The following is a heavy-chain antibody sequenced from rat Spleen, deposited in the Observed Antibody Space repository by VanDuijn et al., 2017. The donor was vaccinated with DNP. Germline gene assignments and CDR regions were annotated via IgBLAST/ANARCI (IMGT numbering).Heavy chain of an antibody. CDR1: GHSISSSY. J-gene: IGHJ1*01. Sequence: EVQLQESGPGLVKSSQSLSLTCSVTGHSISSSYWAWIRKFPGNKMEWMGYISYSGTTGYNPSLKSRISITRDTSKRQFFLQLNSVTTEDTATYYCAIWNNYVRYFDFWGPGTMVTVSS. V-gene: IGHV3-1*01. CDR3: AIWNNYVRYFDF. CDR2: ISYSGTT. D-gene: IGHD1-10*01.